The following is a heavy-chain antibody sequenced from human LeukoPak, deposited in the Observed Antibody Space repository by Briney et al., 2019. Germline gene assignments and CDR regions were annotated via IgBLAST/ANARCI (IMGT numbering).Heavy chain of an antibody. CDR1: GFTFSSYW. D-gene: IGHD1-1*01. J-gene: IGHJ3*02. CDR2: ISADGSST. V-gene: IGHV3-74*01. Sequence: GGSLRLSCAASGFTFSSYWMHWVRQAPGKGLVWVTRISADGSSTLYADSVKGRFTISRDNAKNTLYLQMNSLRAEDTAVYYCATANSGPDIWGQGTTVTVSS. CDR3: ATANSGPDI.